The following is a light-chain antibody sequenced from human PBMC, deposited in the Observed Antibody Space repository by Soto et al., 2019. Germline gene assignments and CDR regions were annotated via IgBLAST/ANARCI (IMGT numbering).Light chain of an antibody. V-gene: IGKV3-15*01. CDR3: QQYNNWPRT. Sequence: EVVMTQSPDTLSVSPGERATLSCRASQSVSSNLAGYQQKLGQAPRLLIYGASTRATGISARISGSGSGTEFTLTISSLQSEDFAIYYCQQYNNWPRTFGQGTKVDIK. J-gene: IGKJ1*01. CDR1: QSVSSN. CDR2: GAS.